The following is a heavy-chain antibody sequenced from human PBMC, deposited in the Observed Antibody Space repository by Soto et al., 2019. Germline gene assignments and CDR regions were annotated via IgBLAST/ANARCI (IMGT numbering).Heavy chain of an antibody. CDR2: ISAYNGNT. Sequence: GASVKVSCKASGYTFTTYGIGWLRQAPGQGLEYMGWISAYNGNTNYAQKFQGRVTMTTETSTRTAYMELRSLRSDDTAVYYCERGSRTNDVYNWFDPWGQGTLVNVSS. CDR3: ERGSRTNDVYNWFDP. J-gene: IGHJ5*02. CDR1: GYTFTTYG. D-gene: IGHD1-1*01. V-gene: IGHV1-18*01.